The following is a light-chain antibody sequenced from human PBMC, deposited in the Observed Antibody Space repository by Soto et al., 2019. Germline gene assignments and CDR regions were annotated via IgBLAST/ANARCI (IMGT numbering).Light chain of an antibody. CDR3: QRRSNWPPT. CDR1: QSVSSY. J-gene: IGKJ4*01. Sequence: EIVLTQSPATLSLSPGERATLSCRASQSVSSYLAWYQQKPGQAPRLLIYDASNRATGIPARFSGSGSGTDVTLTISSLEPEDGAIYYSQRRSNWPPTFGGGNKVEIK. V-gene: IGKV3-11*01. CDR2: DAS.